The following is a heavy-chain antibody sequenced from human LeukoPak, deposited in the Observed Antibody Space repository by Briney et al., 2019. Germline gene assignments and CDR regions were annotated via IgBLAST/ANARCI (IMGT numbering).Heavy chain of an antibody. CDR2: IYPGDSDT. CDR3: ARGEYGSGSYHIDY. CDR1: GYRFTTYW. J-gene: IGHJ4*02. Sequence: GESLKISCKGSGYRFTTYWIGWVRQMPGKGLEWMGIIYPGDSDTRYSPSFQGQVTISVDKSISTAYLQWSSLRASDTAMYYCARGEYGSGSYHIDYWGQETLVTVSS. V-gene: IGHV5-51*01. D-gene: IGHD3-10*01.